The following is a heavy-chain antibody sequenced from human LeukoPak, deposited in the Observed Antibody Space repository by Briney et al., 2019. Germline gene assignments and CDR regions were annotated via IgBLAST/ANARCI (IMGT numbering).Heavy chain of an antibody. Sequence: GGSLRLSCAASGFTFSIYAMSWVRQAPGKGLEWVSALIGDGVYTYYADSVKGRFTISRDNSENTLYLQMSTLRPEDTAIYSCLKHFSCSDGSCPLFASWGQETLVSVSP. CDR1: GFTFSIYA. CDR2: LIGDGVYT. V-gene: IGHV3-23*01. J-gene: IGHJ4*02. CDR3: LKHFSCSDGSCPLFAS. D-gene: IGHD2-15*01.